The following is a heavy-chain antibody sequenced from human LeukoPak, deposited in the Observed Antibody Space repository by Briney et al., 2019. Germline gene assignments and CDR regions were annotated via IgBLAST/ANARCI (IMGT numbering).Heavy chain of an antibody. CDR2: IWSGGSNK. D-gene: IGHD6-13*01. J-gene: IGHJ6*03. Sequence: GGSLRLSCAASGFTFSSYGMHWVRQAPGKGLEWVAVIWSGGSNKSYGDSVRGRFTISRDDSKNTVNLQMNSLRPEDTAVYYCAKDGDIAAISRGFYYSYMDVWGRGTTVTVSS. V-gene: IGHV3-30*02. CDR1: GFTFSSYG. CDR3: AKDGDIAAISRGFYYSYMDV.